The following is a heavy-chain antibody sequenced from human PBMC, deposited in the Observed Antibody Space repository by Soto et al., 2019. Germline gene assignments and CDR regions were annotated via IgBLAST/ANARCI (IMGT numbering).Heavy chain of an antibody. Sequence: GGALRLSCAASGFNVGAFAVNWVRQAPGKGLEWVSGISVSDAFIYYADSVRGRFSISRDASENILYLQMNSLGVDDTALYYCTRETVAGITGLDYWGPGTLVTVSS. D-gene: IGHD1-20*01. V-gene: IGHV3-23*01. CDR3: TRETVAGITGLDY. CDR1: GFNVGAFA. J-gene: IGHJ4*02. CDR2: ISVSDAFI.